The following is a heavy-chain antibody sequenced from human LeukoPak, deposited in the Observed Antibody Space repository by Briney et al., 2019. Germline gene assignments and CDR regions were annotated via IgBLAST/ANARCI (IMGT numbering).Heavy chain of an antibody. V-gene: IGHV3-66*01. CDR3: VRDGYRD. CDR2: IYTDGNT. Sequence: GGSLRLSCAASGFNVRSYYMSWVRQAPGKGLEWVSVIYTDGNTYYAVSVKGRFTISRDNSKNTLYLQMNSLRADDTAVYYCVRDGYRDWGQGTLVTVSS. J-gene: IGHJ4*02. D-gene: IGHD6-25*01. CDR1: GFNVRSYY.